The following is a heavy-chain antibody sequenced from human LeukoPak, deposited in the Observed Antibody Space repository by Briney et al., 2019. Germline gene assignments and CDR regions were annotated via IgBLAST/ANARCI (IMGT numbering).Heavy chain of an antibody. D-gene: IGHD6-13*01. CDR1: GFTFSSYW. V-gene: IGHV3-7*01. CDR3: ARDRMYSHTPNFVY. Sequence: GGSLRLSCAASGFTFSSYWMSWVRQAPGKGLEWVANIKQDGSEKYYVDSVKGRFTISRDNAKKSMYLQVNSLRAEDTAVYYCARDRMYSHTPNFVYWGQGTLVTVSS. J-gene: IGHJ4*02. CDR2: IKQDGSEK.